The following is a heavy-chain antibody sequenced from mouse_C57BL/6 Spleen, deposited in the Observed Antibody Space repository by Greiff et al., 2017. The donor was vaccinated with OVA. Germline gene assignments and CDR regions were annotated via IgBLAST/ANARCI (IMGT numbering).Heavy chain of an antibody. CDR2: INPNNGGT. D-gene: IGHD1-1*01. Sequence: EVKLMESGPELVKPGASVKMSCKASGYTFTDYNMHWVKQSHGKSLEWIGYINPNNGGTSYPQQFKGQATLTVNKSSSTAYMELRSLTSEDSAVYYCARGSSLSYWYFDVWGTGTTVTVSS. V-gene: IGHV1-22*01. J-gene: IGHJ1*03. CDR3: ARGSSLSYWYFDV. CDR1: GYTFTDYN.